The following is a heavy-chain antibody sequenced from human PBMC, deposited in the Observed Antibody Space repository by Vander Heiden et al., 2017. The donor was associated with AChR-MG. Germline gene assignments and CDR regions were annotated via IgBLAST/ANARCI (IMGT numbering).Heavy chain of an antibody. CDR1: GFTFSSYG. V-gene: IGHV3-30*02. CDR2: IRYDGSNK. D-gene: IGHD3-3*01. CDR3: AKAQYYDFWSGMDV. J-gene: IGHJ6*02. Sequence: QVQLVESGGGVVQPGGALRLSCAASGFTFSSYGMHWVRQAPGKGLEWVAFIRYDGSNKYYADSVKGRFTISRDNSKNTLYLQMKSMRAEDTAVYYCAKAQYYDFWSGMDVWGQVTTVNVSS.